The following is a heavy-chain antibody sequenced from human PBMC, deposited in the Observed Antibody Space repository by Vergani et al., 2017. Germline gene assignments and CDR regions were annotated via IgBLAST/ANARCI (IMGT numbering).Heavy chain of an antibody. V-gene: IGHV3-74*01. CDR2: MKSDGSST. J-gene: IGHJ6*02. Sequence: EVQLVESGGGLVQPGGSLRLSCAASGFTFSSYWMHWVRQAPGKGLVWVSRMKSDGSSTSYADSVKGRFTISRDNTKNTLYLLMNSLRVENTAIYYCAKARDPNCKGGNCYSYYYGLDLWGQGTTVTVSS. CDR1: GFTFSSYW. CDR3: AKARDPNCKGGNCYSYYYGLDL. D-gene: IGHD2-21*01.